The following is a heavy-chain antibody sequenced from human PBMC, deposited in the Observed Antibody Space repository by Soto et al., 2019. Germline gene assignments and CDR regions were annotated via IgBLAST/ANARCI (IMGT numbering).Heavy chain of an antibody. CDR2: IIPIFGTA. CDR1: GGTFSSYA. Sequence: QVQLVQSGAEVKKPGSSVKVSCKASGGTFSSYAISWVRQAPGQGLEWMGWIIPIFGTANYAQKVQGRVTITADESTSTAYMERSSLRSEDTAVYYCASGREGSGFNQVFDYWGQGTLVTVSS. V-gene: IGHV1-69*12. CDR3: ASGREGSGFNQVFDY. D-gene: IGHD6-19*01. J-gene: IGHJ4*02.